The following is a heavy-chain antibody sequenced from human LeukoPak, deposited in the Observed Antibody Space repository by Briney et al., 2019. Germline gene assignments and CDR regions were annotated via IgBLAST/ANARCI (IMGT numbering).Heavy chain of an antibody. CDR1: GFTFSSNA. CDR2: ISGSGGST. D-gene: IGHD5-12*01. Sequence: HPGGSLRLSCAASGFTFSSNAMSWVRQAPGKGLEWVSAISGSGGSTYYADSVKGRFTISRDNSKNTLYLQMNSLRAEDTAVYYCAKDIGFGGYDPFDYWGQGTLVTVSS. J-gene: IGHJ4*02. CDR3: AKDIGFGGYDPFDY. V-gene: IGHV3-23*01.